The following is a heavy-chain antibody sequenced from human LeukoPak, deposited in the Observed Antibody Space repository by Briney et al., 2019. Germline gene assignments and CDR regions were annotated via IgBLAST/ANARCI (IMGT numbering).Heavy chain of an antibody. J-gene: IGHJ3*02. V-gene: IGHV1-46*01. D-gene: IGHD6-19*01. CDR2: INPSGGST. Sequence: ASVKVSCKASGYTFTSYYMHWVRQAPGQGLEWMGIINPSGGSTSYAQKFQGRVTMTRDMSTSTVYMELSSLRSEDTAVYYCARPGIAVAGTQDAFDIWGQGTMVTVSS. CDR1: GYTFTSYY. CDR3: ARPGIAVAGTQDAFDI.